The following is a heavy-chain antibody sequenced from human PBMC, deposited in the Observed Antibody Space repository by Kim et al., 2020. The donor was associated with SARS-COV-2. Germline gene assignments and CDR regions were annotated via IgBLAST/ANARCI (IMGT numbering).Heavy chain of an antibody. J-gene: IGHJ6*02. Sequence: GGSLRLSCAASGFTFDDYGMHWVRQAPGKGLEWVSRITWDGDSTYYADSVKGRFTTSRDNSKNSLYLQMTSLRTEDTALYYCAKDINYFNGMDVWGE. V-gene: IGHV3-43*01. CDR3: AKDINYFNGMDV. CDR2: ITWDGDST. CDR1: GFTFDDYG.